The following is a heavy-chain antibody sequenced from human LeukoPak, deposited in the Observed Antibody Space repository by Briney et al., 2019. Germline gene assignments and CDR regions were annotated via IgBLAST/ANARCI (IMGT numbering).Heavy chain of an antibody. J-gene: IGHJ4*02. CDR2: IWYDGSNK. D-gene: IGHD6-13*01. CDR1: GFTFSSCG. Sequence: GGSLRLSCAASGFTFSSCGMHWVRQAPGKGLEWVAVIWYDGSNKYYADSVKGRFTISRDNSKNTLYLQMNSLRAEDTAVYYCARGSSSWYFRGDDYWGQGTLVTVSS. V-gene: IGHV3-33*01. CDR3: ARGSSSWYFRGDDY.